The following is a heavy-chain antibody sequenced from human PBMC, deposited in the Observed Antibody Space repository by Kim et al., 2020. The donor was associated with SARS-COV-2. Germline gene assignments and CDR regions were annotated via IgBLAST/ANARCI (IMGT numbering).Heavy chain of an antibody. V-gene: IGHV3-23*01. CDR3: AKVRDPPLLWFGELLSNHFDY. Sequence: RFTISRDNSKNTLYLQMNSLRAEDTAVYYCAKVRDPPLLWFGELLSNHFDYWGQGTLVTVSS. J-gene: IGHJ4*02. D-gene: IGHD3-10*01.